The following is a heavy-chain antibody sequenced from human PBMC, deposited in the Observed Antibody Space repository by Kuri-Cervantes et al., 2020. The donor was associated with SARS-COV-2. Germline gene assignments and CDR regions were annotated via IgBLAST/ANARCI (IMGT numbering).Heavy chain of an antibody. V-gene: IGHV4-34*01. J-gene: IGHJ4*02. CDR1: GGSFSSYY. Sequence: SETLSLTCAVHGGSFSSYYWGWIRQPPGKGLEWIGEINHSGSTNYNPSLKSRVTISVDTSKNQFSLKLSSVTAADTAVYYCARGTGDLDYWGQGTLVTVSS. D-gene: IGHD7-27*01. CDR2: INHSGST. CDR3: ARGTGDLDY.